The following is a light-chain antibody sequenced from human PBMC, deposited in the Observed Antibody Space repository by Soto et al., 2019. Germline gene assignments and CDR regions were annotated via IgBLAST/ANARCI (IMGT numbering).Light chain of an antibody. V-gene: IGKV1-5*03. CDR1: QTISSW. Sequence: DSQMTESASSLSGSVGDRVTXXARASQTISSWLAWYQQKPGKATKLLIYKASTLKSGVTSRLSGSGSGTDFTFTISSLQPEDIAPYYCQQYDNLPLAFGGGTKVDI. CDR3: QQYDNLPLA. J-gene: IGKJ4*01. CDR2: KAS.